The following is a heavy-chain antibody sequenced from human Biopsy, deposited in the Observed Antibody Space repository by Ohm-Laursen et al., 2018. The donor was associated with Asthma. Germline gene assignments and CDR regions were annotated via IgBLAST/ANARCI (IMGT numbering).Heavy chain of an antibody. CDR3: TRDRFYNSVTSESFYYGVDV. CDR1: GFRLPIYG. J-gene: IGHJ6*02. V-gene: IGHV3-30*03. Sequence: SLRLSCSASGFRLPIYGMHWVRQGPGKGPEWVALISYDGRETGYVDSVKGRFTISRDNFRNTVHLQMSSLRPEDSAVYYCTRDRFYNSVTSESFYYGVDVWGQGTTVTVSS. CDR2: ISYDGRET. D-gene: IGHD2-21*02.